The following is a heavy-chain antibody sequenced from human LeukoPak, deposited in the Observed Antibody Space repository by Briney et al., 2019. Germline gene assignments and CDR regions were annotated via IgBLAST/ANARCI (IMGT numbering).Heavy chain of an antibody. CDR2: IDTDGSGT. Sequence: GGSLRLSCAASGFTFSTYWMHWVRQVPGKGLVWVSRIDTDGSGTSYADSVRGRFTISRDNAKNTLYLQMNSLRAEDTAVYYCARVGGSPYFDYWGQGSLVTVSS. CDR1: GFTFSTYW. D-gene: IGHD1-26*01. CDR3: ARVGGSPYFDY. V-gene: IGHV3-74*01. J-gene: IGHJ4*02.